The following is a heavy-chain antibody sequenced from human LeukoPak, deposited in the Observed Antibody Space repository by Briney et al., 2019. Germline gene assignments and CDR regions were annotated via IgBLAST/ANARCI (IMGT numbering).Heavy chain of an antibody. J-gene: IGHJ4*02. CDR2: IIPIFGTA. CDR1: GGTFSSYA. D-gene: IGHD3-22*01. CDR3: ASSYYDSSGYYWGNYFDY. Sequence: ASVKVSCKASGGTFSSYAISWVRQAPGQGLEWMGGIIPIFGTANYAQKFQGRVTITADESTSTAYMELSSLRPEDTAVYYCASSYYDSSGYYWGNYFDYWGQGTLVTVSS. V-gene: IGHV1-69*13.